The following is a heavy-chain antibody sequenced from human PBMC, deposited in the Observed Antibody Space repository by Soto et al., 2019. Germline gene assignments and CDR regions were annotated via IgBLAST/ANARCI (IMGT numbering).Heavy chain of an antibody. V-gene: IGHV1-69*13. J-gene: IGHJ6*02. CDR3: ARGDGELTTNYYYYYGMDV. Sequence: ASVKVSCKASGGTFSSYAISWVRQAPGQGLEWMGGIIPIFGTANYAQKFQGRVTITADESTSTAYMELSSLRSEDTAVYYCARGDGELTTNYYYYYGMDVWGQGTTVTVSS. CDR1: GGTFSSYA. CDR2: IIPIFGTA. D-gene: IGHD1-26*01.